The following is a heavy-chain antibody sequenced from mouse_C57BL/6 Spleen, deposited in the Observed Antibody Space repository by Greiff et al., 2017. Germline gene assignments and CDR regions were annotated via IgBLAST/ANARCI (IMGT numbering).Heavy chain of an antibody. CDR3: ARRGVYYFDY. Sequence: VQLQQSGPELVKPGASVKISCKASGYTFTDYYMNWVKQSHGKSLEWIGDINPNNGGTSYNQKFKGKATLTVDKSSSTAYMELRSLTSEDSAVYYCARRGVYYFDYWGQGTTLTVSS. J-gene: IGHJ2*01. CDR2: INPNNGGT. CDR1: GYTFTDYY. V-gene: IGHV1-26*01.